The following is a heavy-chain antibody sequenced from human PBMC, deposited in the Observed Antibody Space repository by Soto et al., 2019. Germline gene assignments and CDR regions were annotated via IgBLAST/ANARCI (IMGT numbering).Heavy chain of an antibody. V-gene: IGHV3-23*01. D-gene: IGHD1-26*01. CDR3: TKVQSVAANDY. Sequence: EVQVLESGGGLVQPGGSLRLSCAASGCTCSNYGMSWVRQAPGKGLEWVATISAGGGTYYADSVKGRFTISRDNSKNTLSLQMNSQRAEDTAVYYCTKVQSVAANDYWGQGTLVTVSA. CDR2: ISAGGGT. CDR1: GCTCSNYG. J-gene: IGHJ4*02.